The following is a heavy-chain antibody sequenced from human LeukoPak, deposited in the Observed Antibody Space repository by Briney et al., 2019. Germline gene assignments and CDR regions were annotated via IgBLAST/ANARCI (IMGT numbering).Heavy chain of an antibody. CDR2: IIPIFGTA. J-gene: IGHJ5*02. D-gene: IGHD5-18*01. CDR3: ARDLSARYSYGYWFDP. Sequence: EASVKVSCKASGGTFSSYAISWVRQAPGQGLEWMGGIIPIFGTANYAQKFQGRVTITADESTSTAYMELSSLRSEDTAVYYCARDLSARYSYGYWFDPWGQGTLVTVSS. CDR1: GGTFSSYA. V-gene: IGHV1-69*13.